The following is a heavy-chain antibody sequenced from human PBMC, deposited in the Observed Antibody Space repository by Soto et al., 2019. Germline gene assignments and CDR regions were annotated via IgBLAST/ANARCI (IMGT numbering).Heavy chain of an antibody. CDR2: INWNSGKR. CDR1: GLAFEDYA. D-gene: IGHD3-3*01. Sequence: TGGSLRLSCAASGLAFEDYAMHGVRQAPGKGLEWVSGINWNSGKRGYADSVKGRFTIFRDNAKKSLYLEMNTLRAEDTAFYHCAKDMVGVWNGYYSQNYFDSWGQGT. J-gene: IGHJ5*01. CDR3: AKDMVGVWNGYYSQNYFDS. V-gene: IGHV3-9*01.